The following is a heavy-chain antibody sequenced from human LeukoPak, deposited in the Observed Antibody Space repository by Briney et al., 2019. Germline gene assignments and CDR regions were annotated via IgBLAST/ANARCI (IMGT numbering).Heavy chain of an antibody. CDR1: GYSITNGDY. V-gene: IGHV4-38-2*01. CDR3: ARNSTSGFFDY. CDR2: IYNSAST. Sequence: SETLSLTCVVSGYSITNGDYWGWIRQSPGKGLEWIGSIYNSASTHYNPSLKSRVTILVDTSKNEFSLKMTSVTAADTAMYYCARNSTSGFFDYWGQGTLATASS. J-gene: IGHJ4*02. D-gene: IGHD2/OR15-2a*01.